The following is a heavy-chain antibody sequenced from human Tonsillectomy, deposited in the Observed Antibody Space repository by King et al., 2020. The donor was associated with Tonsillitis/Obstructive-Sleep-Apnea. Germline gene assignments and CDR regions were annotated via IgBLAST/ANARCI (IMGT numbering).Heavy chain of an antibody. D-gene: IGHD5-12*01. CDR3: ASTYGGRYSGYDFYFDY. CDR1: GGSISSYY. V-gene: IGHV4-59*08. CDR2: IYYSGST. J-gene: IGHJ4*02. Sequence: VQLQESGPGLVKPSETLSLTCTVSGGSISSYYWSWIRQPPGKGLEWIGYIYYSGSTNYNPSLKSRVTISVDTSKNQFSLKLSSVTAADTAVYYCASTYGGRYSGYDFYFDYWGQGTLVTVSS.